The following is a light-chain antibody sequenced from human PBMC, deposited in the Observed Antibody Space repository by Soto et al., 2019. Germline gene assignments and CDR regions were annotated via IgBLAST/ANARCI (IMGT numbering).Light chain of an antibody. J-gene: IGKJ4*01. CDR3: QHRSHWPPRPT. V-gene: IGKV3-11*01. CDR2: DAS. CDR1: QSVSTY. Sequence: EVVLTQSPATLSLSPGERATLSCRASQSVSTYLAWYQHKPGQAPRLLIYDASIRATGTPARFSGGGSGTDSTLTISSLAPEDLACSYCQHRSHWPPRPTFGGGTKVEIK.